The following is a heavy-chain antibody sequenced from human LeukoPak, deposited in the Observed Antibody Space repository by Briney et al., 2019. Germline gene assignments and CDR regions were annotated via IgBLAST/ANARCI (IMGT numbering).Heavy chain of an antibody. CDR3: ARNPPGYSSSWTFDY. CDR1: GYTFTGYY. Sequence: ASVKVSCKASGYTFTGYYIHWVRQAPGQGLEWMGWINPNSGGTNYAQKFQGRVTMTRDTPISTAYMELSRLRSDDTDVYYCARNPPGYSSSWTFDYWGQGTLVTVSS. V-gene: IGHV1-2*02. J-gene: IGHJ4*02. CDR2: INPNSGGT. D-gene: IGHD6-13*01.